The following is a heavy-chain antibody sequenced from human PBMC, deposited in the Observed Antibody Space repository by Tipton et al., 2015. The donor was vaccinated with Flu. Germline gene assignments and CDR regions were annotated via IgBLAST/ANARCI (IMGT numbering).Heavy chain of an antibody. CDR1: GDSIRSDYY. D-gene: IGHD4-11*01. CDR3: ARRDYSNYVSEPKNWFDH. CDR2: ISRGGSA. Sequence: TLSLTCLVSGDSIRSDYYWGWIRQPPGKGLEWIGHISRGGSAYYNSSLQSRVTISADSSRNRFSLKVKSVTAADTATYYCARRDYSNYVSEPKNWFDHWGQGTLVSVSS. V-gene: IGHV4-38-2*01. J-gene: IGHJ5*02.